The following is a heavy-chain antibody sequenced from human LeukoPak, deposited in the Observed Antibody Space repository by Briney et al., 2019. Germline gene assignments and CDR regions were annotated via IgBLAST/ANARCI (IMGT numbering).Heavy chain of an antibody. CDR2: INPNSGGT. D-gene: IGHD2-21*02. J-gene: IGHJ4*02. CDR1: GYTFTCYY. CDR3: ARMGDIVVVTALDY. Sequence: ASVKVSCKASGYTFTCYYMHWVRQAPGQGLEWMGWINPNSGGTNYAQKFQGGVTMTRDTSISTAYMELSRLRSDDTAVYYCARMGDIVVVTALDYWGQGTLVTVSS. V-gene: IGHV1-2*02.